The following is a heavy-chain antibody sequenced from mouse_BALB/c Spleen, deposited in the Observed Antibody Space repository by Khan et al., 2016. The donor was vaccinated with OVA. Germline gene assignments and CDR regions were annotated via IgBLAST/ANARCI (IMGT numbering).Heavy chain of an antibody. V-gene: IGHV9-3-1*01. CDR2: INPYTGQP. CDR1: GYTFTTNG. D-gene: IGHD2-14*01. J-gene: IGHJ4*01. CDR3: ASEGYNGTMAY. Sequence: QIQLVQSGPELKKPGETVKISCKASGYTFTTNGMNWVKQAPGKGLKWMGWINPYTGQPIYADDFKGRFAFSLETSANTAYLQINNLKNEDTATYFCASEGYNGTMAYWGQGTSVTVSA.